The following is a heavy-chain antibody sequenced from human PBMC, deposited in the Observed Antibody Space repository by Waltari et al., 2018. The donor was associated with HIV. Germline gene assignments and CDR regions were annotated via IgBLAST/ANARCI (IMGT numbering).Heavy chain of an antibody. CDR1: GGSFSGFY. D-gene: IGHD3-10*01. V-gene: IGHV4-34*01. CDR2: INHRGKT. J-gene: IGHJ4*02. Sequence: QVQLQQWGAGLLKPPATLSLTCAVYGGSFSGFYWTWIRQSPGKGLEWNGEINHRGKTNYDPSLKCRATISVDTSQNQFSLRLSSVTATITAAYYCAGERGLETATWFGEYRFVYWGQGTQVTVYS. CDR3: AGERGLETATWFGEYRFVY.